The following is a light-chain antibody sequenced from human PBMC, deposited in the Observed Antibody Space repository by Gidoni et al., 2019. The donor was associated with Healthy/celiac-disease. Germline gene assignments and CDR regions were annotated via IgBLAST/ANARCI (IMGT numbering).Light chain of an antibody. Sequence: DIQLTHSPSSLSASVGGRVTITCRAVQSSSSYLNWYQQKPGKSPKLLIYVASMLQSGVPARFSGSGSGTDVTLTISRLQPEDVGIYYCQQSYSTPRTFGPGTKVDIK. V-gene: IGKV1-39*01. CDR3: QQSYSTPRT. CDR1: QSSSSY. CDR2: VAS. J-gene: IGKJ3*01.